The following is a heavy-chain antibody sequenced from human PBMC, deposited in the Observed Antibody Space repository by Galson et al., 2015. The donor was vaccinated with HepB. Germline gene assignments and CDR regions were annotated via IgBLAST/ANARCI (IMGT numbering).Heavy chain of an antibody. V-gene: IGHV3-53*04. Sequence: SLRLSCAASGFTVSSNYMSWIRQAPGKGLEWVSVIYSGGSTYYAESAKGRYTITRHNSNNTLYLQMNSLRAEDTAVYYCASCREEIVARHCGHGTLVTGSS. CDR1: GFTVSSNY. J-gene: IGHJ4*03. D-gene: IGHD5-12*01. CDR3: ASCREEIVARH. CDR2: IYSGGST.